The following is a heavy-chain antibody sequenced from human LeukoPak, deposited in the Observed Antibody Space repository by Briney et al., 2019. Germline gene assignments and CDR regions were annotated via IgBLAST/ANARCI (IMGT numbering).Heavy chain of an antibody. CDR2: TKEDGSEK. J-gene: IGHJ5*02. Sequence: QPGGSLRLSCAASGFTFRNHWMSWVRQAPGKGLEWVANTKEDGSEKHYVDSVKGRFTISRDNAKDSLYLQMNSLRAEDTAVYYCVRDVSGGAVKLYDPWGQGTLVTVSS. V-gene: IGHV3-7*01. CDR3: VRDVSGGAVKLYDP. CDR1: GFTFRNHW. D-gene: IGHD3-10*01.